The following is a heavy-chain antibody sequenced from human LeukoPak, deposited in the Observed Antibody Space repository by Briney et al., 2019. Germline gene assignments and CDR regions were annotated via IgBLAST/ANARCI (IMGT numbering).Heavy chain of an antibody. J-gene: IGHJ6*02. CDR2: IYHSGST. V-gene: IGHV4-30-2*01. Sequence: PSETLSLTCAVSGGSISSGGYSWSWIRQPPGKGLEWIGYIYHSGSTYYNPSLKSRVTISVDTSKNQFSLKLSSVTAADTAVYYCARGRVDGMDVWGQGTTVTVSS. CDR3: ARGRVDGMDV. CDR1: GGSISSGGYS.